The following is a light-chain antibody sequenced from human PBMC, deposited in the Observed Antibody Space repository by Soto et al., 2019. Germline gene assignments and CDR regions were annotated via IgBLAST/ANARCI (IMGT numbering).Light chain of an antibody. J-gene: IGKJ1*01. CDR3: QQYNNWPRT. Sequence: EIVMTQSPATLSVSPGERATLSCRASQSVSSNLAWYQQKPGQAPRLLIYGASTRATGIPARFSGSGSGAVFPLTISGLQSEDFAVYYCQQYNNWPRTFGQGTKVEIK. V-gene: IGKV3-15*01. CDR1: QSVSSN. CDR2: GAS.